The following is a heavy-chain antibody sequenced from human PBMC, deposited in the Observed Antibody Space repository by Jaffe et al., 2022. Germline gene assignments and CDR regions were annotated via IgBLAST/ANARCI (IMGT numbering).Heavy chain of an antibody. Sequence: QVQLQESGPGLVKPSETLSLTCTVSGGSISSYYWSWIRQPPGKGLEWIGYIYYSGSTNYNPSLKSRVTISVDTSKNQFSLKLSSVTAADTAVYYCARDSSGGNSGHFDYWGQGTLVTVSS. CDR2: IYYSGST. CDR3: ARDSSGGNSGHFDY. V-gene: IGHV4-59*01. CDR1: GGSISSYY. J-gene: IGHJ4*02. D-gene: IGHD2-21*02.